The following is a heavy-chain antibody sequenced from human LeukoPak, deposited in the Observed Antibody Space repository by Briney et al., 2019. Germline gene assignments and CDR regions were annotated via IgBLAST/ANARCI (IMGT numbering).Heavy chain of an antibody. D-gene: IGHD2/OR15-2a*01. Sequence: GGSLRLSCAASGFTFGSYSMDWVRQAPGKGLEWISYIGSSSSNKYYADSVKGRFTVSRDNAKNSLYLQMNSLRAEDTAVYYCAVNSPPDYWGQGTLVTVSS. J-gene: IGHJ4*02. CDR1: GFTFGSYS. CDR2: IGSSSSNK. CDR3: AVNSPPDY. V-gene: IGHV3-48*01.